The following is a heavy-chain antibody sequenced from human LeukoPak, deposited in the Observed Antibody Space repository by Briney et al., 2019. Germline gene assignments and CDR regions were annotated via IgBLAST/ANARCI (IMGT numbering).Heavy chain of an antibody. V-gene: IGHV1-2*02. CDR1: GYTLTGYY. CDR2: INPNSGGT. D-gene: IGHD3-3*01. CDR3: ARPIERITGAFDI. J-gene: IGHJ3*02. Sequence: ASVKVSCKASGYTLTGYYMHWARQAPGQGLEWMGWINPNSGGTNYAQKFQGRVTMTRDTSISTAYMELSRLRSDDTAVYYCARPIERITGAFDIWGQGTMVTVSS.